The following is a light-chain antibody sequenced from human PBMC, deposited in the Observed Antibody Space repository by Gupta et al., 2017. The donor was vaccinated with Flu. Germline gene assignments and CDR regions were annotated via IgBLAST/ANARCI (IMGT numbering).Light chain of an antibody. CDR1: QGLVYSDGNTY. J-gene: IGKJ1*01. V-gene: IGKV2-30*01. Sequence: VTRGQPASISCRSSQGLVYSDGNTYLHWFQQRPGQSPRLLIYQVSYRASGVPDRFSGSGSGTDFTLKISRVEAEDVGIYFCMQGAQWPRAFGQGTTVEIK. CDR2: QVS. CDR3: MQGAQWPRA.